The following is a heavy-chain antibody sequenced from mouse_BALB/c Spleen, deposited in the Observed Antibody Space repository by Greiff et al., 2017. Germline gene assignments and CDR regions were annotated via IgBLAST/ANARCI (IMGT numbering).Heavy chain of an antibody. CDR1: GYSITSDYA. J-gene: IGHJ4*01. CDR2: ISYSGST. Sequence: EVMLVESGPGLVKPSQSLSLTCTVTGYSITSDYAWNWIRQFPGNKLEWMGYISYSGSTSYNPSLKSRISITRDTSKNQFFLQLNSVTTEDTATYYCAKFLYRYDVVYAMDYWGQGTSVTVSS. D-gene: IGHD2-14*01. V-gene: IGHV3-2*02. CDR3: AKFLYRYDVVYAMDY.